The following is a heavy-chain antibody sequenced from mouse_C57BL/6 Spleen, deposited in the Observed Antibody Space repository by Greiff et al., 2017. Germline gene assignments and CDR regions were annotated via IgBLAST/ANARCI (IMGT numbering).Heavy chain of an antibody. V-gene: IGHV1-26*01. CDR3: ASLRSSYAMDY. Sequence: EVQLQQSGPELVKPGASVKISCKASGYTFTDYYMNWVKQSHGKGLEWIGDINPNNGGTSYNQKFKGKATLTVDKSSRTAYMELRSLTSEDSAVYYCASLRSSYAMDYWGQGTSVTVSS. CDR2: INPNNGGT. CDR1: GYTFTDYY. D-gene: IGHD1-1*01. J-gene: IGHJ4*01.